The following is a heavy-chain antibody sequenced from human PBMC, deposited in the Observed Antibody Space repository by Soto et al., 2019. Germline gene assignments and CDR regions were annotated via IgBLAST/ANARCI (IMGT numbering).Heavy chain of an antibody. Sequence: VSEKVSCKASGYSFTSYYMHWVRQAPEQGLEWMGIINPSGGSTSYAQKFESRVTMTRDTSTSTVYVELSSLRSEDKAVYYSATARVAQWPGSAYYYYGMDVWGQGTMVTVSS. J-gene: IGHJ6*02. CDR2: INPSGGST. CDR1: GYSFTSYY. D-gene: IGHD6-19*01. V-gene: IGHV1-46*01. CDR3: ATARVAQWPGSAYYYYGMDV.